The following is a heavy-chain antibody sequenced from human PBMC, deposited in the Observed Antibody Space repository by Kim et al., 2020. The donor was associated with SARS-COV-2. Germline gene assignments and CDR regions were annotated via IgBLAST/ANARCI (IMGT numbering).Heavy chain of an antibody. D-gene: IGHD5-12*01. V-gene: IGHV3-48*03. J-gene: IGHJ3*02. CDR3: AREVATTPDAFDI. CDR2: ISKSGTGR. Sequence: GGARRLEWASSGFTFSSYEMNWVRQAPGKGLEWVSYISKSGTGRQYADSVKGRFTISRDNAKNSLYLQMNSLRAEDTAFYYCAREVATTPDAFDIWCQGTLVTVSS. CDR1: GFTFSSYE.